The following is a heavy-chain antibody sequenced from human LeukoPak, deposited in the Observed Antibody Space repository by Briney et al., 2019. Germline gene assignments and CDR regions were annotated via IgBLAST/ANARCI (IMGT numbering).Heavy chain of an antibody. V-gene: IGHV3-21*01. Sequence: PGGSLRLSCAASGFTFSSYTMNWVRQAPGKGLGWVSSITSSSSYIYYADSAKGRFTISRDNAKNSLFLQMNSLRAEDTAVYYCARDRWMVGWPTPDSWGQGTLVTVSS. CDR1: GFTFSSYT. D-gene: IGHD2-15*01. J-gene: IGHJ4*02. CDR3: ARDRWMVGWPTPDS. CDR2: ITSSSSYI.